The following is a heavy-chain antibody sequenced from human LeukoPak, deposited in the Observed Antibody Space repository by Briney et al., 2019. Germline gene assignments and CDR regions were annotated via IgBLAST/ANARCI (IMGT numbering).Heavy chain of an antibody. CDR1: GGSFSGYY. J-gene: IGHJ6*03. Sequence: SETLSLTCAVYGGSFSGYYWSWIRQPPGKGLEWIGEINHSGSTNYNPSLKSRVTISVDTSKNQSSLKLSSVTAADTAVYYCARGYGSGNGFYYYYYMDVWGKGTTVTISS. D-gene: IGHD3-10*01. CDR3: ARGYGSGNGFYYYYYMDV. CDR2: INHSGST. V-gene: IGHV4-34*01.